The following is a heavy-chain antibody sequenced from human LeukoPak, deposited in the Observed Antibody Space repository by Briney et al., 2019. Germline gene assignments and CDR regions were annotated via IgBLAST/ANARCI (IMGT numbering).Heavy chain of an antibody. V-gene: IGHV1-69*13. CDR2: IIPIFGTK. CDR3: GRSGSYDVLSGYYMYGMDV. D-gene: IGHD3-3*01. Sequence: SVKVSCKVSGGTFSRYGISWVRQAPGQGLEWMGRIIPIFGTKNYAQKFQGRVTITADESRSTVYMELSSLRSADTAIYYCGRSGSYDVLSGYYMYGMDVWGKGTTVIVSS. J-gene: IGHJ6*04. CDR1: GGTFSRYG.